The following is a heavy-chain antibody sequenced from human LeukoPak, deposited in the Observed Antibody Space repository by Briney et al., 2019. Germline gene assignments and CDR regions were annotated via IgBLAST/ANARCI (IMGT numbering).Heavy chain of an antibody. V-gene: IGHV4-39*01. CDR2: IYYTGST. Sequence: SETLSLTCSVSGGTISSTDYYWGWIRQPPGKGLEWIGSIYYTGSTFYNPSLKSRVTISADTSKNQLSLKLSSVTAADTAVYYCARHPGSHCSTATCYTGGVFDYWGQGTLLTVSS. J-gene: IGHJ4*02. CDR3: ARHPGSHCSTATCYTGGVFDY. D-gene: IGHD2-2*02. CDR1: GGTISSTDYY.